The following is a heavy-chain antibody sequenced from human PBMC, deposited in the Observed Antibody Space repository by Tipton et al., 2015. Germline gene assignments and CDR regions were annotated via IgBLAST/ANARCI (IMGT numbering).Heavy chain of an antibody. CDR2: IRNSKYT. Sequence: TLSLTCDVSGGSLSDYYWNWLRQSPGKGLEWIGYIRNSKYTFYNPSLERRVTISVHTSKTQFSLKLLSVTAADTAVYHWARDSFGYYSFDSWGPGTLVTGSS. V-gene: IGHV4-59*01. CDR1: GGSLSDYY. D-gene: IGHD5-18*01. CDR3: ARDSFGYYSFDS. J-gene: IGHJ4*02.